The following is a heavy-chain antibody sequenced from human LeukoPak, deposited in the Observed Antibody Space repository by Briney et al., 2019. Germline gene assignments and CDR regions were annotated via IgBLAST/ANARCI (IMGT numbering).Heavy chain of an antibody. CDR3: ARERGRDENWFDP. Sequence: GGSLRLSCAASGFTVSSNYMSWVRQAPGKGLEWVSVIYSGGSTYYADSVKGRFTISRDNSKNTLYLQMNSLRAEDTAVYYCARERGRDENWFDPWGQGTLVTVSS. J-gene: IGHJ5*02. CDR2: IYSGGST. CDR1: GFTVSSNY. V-gene: IGHV3-53*01.